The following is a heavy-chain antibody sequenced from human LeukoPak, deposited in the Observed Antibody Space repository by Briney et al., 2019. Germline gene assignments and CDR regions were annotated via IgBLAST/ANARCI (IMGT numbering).Heavy chain of an antibody. CDR2: ISAYNGNT. CDR3: ARVDSSSWFVYYYYGMDV. CDR1: GYTFTSYG. Sequence: ASVKVSCKASGYTFTSYGISWVRQAPGQGLEWMGWISAYNGNTNYAQKLQGRATMTTDTSTSTAYMELRSLRSDDTAVYYCARVDSSSWFVYYYYGMDVWGQGTTVTVSS. J-gene: IGHJ6*02. V-gene: IGHV1-18*01. D-gene: IGHD6-13*01.